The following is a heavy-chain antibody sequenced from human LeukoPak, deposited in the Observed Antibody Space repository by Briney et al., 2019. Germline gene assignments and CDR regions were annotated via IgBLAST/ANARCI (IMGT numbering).Heavy chain of an antibody. D-gene: IGHD6-19*01. CDR1: GFYFRDHW. J-gene: IGHJ4*02. Sequence: GGSLRLTCAASGFYFRDHWMDWVRQAPGKGLEWVGHIKTDGSETYYLDSLKGRISISRDNTNNALYLQMNSLRVEDTAIYYCVKNDGWFHLAQWGQGTLVTVSS. CDR2: IKTDGSET. V-gene: IGHV3-7*03. CDR3: VKNDGWFHLAQ.